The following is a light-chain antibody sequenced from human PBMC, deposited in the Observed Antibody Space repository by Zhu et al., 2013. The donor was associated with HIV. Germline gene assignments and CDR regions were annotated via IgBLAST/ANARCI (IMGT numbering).Light chain of an antibody. V-gene: IGKV3-20*01. CDR1: QTVSSDY. CDR2: GAS. Sequence: DIVLTQSPGTLSLSPGERATLSCRASQTVSSDYLAWYQQKRGQSPRLLIYGASSRASDIPDRFSGSGSGTDFTLTITSLEPEDFAVYYCQQRSDLYSFGQGTKVEIK. CDR3: QQRSDLYS. J-gene: IGKJ2*03.